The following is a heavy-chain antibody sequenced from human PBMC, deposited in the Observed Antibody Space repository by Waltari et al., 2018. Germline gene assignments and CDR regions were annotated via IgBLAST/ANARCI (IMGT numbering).Heavy chain of an antibody. CDR1: GFTFSNYW. Sequence: EVQLVESGGNLVQPGDYLRLSCAASGFTFSNYWMTWVRQAPGKGLDWVANIKKDGSEKYYVDSVRGRFTISRDNAKNSLFLQMNNLRVEDTAVYYCAHTPDSWGQGTLVTVSS. J-gene: IGHJ4*02. CDR2: IKKDGSEK. CDR3: AHTPDS. V-gene: IGHV3-7*03.